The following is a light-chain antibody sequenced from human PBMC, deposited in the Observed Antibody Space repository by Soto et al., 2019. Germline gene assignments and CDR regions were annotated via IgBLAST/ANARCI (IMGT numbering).Light chain of an antibody. CDR2: DVS. J-gene: IGLJ1*01. CDR1: SSDVGGYNY. Sequence: LTQPASVSGSPGQAITISCTGTSSDVGGYNYVSWYQEHPGKAPKLMIYDVSNRPSGVSNRFSGSKSGNTASLTISGLQAEDEADYYCSSYTTDSTYVFGTGTKVTVL. CDR3: SSYTTDSTYV. V-gene: IGLV2-14*01.